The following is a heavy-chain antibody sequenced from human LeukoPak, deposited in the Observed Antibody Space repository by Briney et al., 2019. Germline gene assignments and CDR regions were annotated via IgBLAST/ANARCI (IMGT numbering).Heavy chain of an antibody. CDR3: ARYSSQAPIDAFDI. V-gene: IGHV5-51*01. D-gene: IGHD6-13*01. CDR1: GYSFTSHW. J-gene: IGHJ3*02. Sequence: GESLKISCKGSGYSFTSHWIGWVRQMPGKGLEWMGIIYPGDSESRYSPSFQGQVTISADKSISTAYLQWSSLKASDTAMYYCARYSSQAPIDAFDIWGQGTMVTVSS. CDR2: IYPGDSES.